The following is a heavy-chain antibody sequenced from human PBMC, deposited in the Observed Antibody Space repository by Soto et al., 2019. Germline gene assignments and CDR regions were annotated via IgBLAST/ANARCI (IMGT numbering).Heavy chain of an antibody. CDR1: GGTFSNYP. D-gene: IGHD3-10*01. V-gene: IGHV1-69*13. J-gene: IGHJ1*01. CDR2: IIPIFGTV. Sequence: SVKVSCKASGGTFSNYPISWVRQAPGQGLEWMGGIIPIFGTVNYAQKFQGRVTITADESTSTAYMELSSLRSEDTAVYYCAREGVRYVSGTQPAYWGRGTLVTAPQ. CDR3: AREGVRYVSGTQPAY.